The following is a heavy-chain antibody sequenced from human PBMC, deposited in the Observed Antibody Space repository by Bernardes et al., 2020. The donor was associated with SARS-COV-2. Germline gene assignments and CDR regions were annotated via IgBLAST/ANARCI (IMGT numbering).Heavy chain of an antibody. CDR2: ISSGGDTI. CDR3: ARGWRENSFDY. V-gene: IGHV3-48*01. J-gene: IGHJ4*02. D-gene: IGHD2-15*01. CDR1: GFIFTTYS. Sequence: GGSLRLSCVGSGFIFTTYSMSWVHHAPGKGLEWLLFISSGGDTIHDADSVRGRFTVSRDDAKNSVYLQMNSLRAEDTAVYYCARGWRENSFDYWGQGALVTVSS.